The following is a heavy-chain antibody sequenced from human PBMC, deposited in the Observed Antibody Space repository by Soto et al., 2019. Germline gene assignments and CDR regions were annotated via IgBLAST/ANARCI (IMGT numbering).Heavy chain of an antibody. J-gene: IGHJ6*02. Sequence: PGGSPRLCCAASGFTFSNNAMDWVRQDPGKGLEWVAVISYDGSNKYIAESVKGRFTISRDNSKNTLFLQMNSLRAEDTAVYYCARGTTTSAFSAMDVWGQGTTVTVSS. V-gene: IGHV3-30-3*01. CDR2: ISYDGSNK. CDR1: GFTFSNNA. CDR3: ARGTTTSAFSAMDV. D-gene: IGHD1-1*01.